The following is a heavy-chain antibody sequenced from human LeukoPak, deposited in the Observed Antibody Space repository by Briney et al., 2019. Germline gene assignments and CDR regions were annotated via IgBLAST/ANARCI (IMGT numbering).Heavy chain of an antibody. CDR1: GYTFTSYA. CDR3: ASLSMVRGVHYYYYGMDV. CDR2: INAGNGNT. V-gene: IGHV1-3*01. J-gene: IGHJ6*02. Sequence: GASVKVSCKASGYTFTSYAMHWVRQAPGQRLEWMGWINAGNGNTKYSQKFQGRVTITRDTSASTAYMELSSLRSEDTAVYYCASLSMVRGVHYYYYGMDVWGQGTTVTVSS. D-gene: IGHD3-10*01.